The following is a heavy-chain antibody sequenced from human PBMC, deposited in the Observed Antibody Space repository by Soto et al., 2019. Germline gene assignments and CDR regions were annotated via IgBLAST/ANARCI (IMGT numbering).Heavy chain of an antibody. Sequence: EVQLVESGGGLVRPGGSLRLSCAASGFTFSSYWMHWVRQAPGKGLVWVSRINSDGSSTSYADSVKGRFTISRDNAKNTLYLQMNSLRAEDTAVYYCARRRGYCSSTSCYAVDAFDIWGQGTMVTVSS. D-gene: IGHD2-2*01. CDR3: ARRRGYCSSTSCYAVDAFDI. J-gene: IGHJ3*02. CDR1: GFTFSSYW. CDR2: INSDGSST. V-gene: IGHV3-74*01.